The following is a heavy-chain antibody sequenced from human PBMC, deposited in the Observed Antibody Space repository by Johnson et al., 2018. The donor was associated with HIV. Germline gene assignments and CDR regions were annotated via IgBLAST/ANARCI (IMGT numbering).Heavy chain of an antibody. CDR1: GFTVSSNY. CDR2: ISSGRST. J-gene: IGHJ3*02. D-gene: IGHD3-10*01. V-gene: IGHV3-53*01. CDR3: ARLFYYEAFDI. Sequence: VKLVESGGGLIQPGGSLRLSCAASGFTVSSNYMSWVRQAPGRGMEWVSVISSGRSTYYADSVEGRFTISRDNSKNPLYLQMNSLRAEDTAVYYCARLFYYEAFDIWGQGTMVTVSS.